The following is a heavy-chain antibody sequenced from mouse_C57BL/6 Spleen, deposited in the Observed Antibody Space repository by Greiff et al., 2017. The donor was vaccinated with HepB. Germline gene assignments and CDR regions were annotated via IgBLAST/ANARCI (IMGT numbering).Heavy chain of an antibody. CDR2: IYPSDSET. D-gene: IGHD2-3*01. CDR3: ARSLYDGCYDY. V-gene: IGHV1-61*01. Sequence: VQLQQPGAELVRPGSSVKLSCKASGYTFTSYWMDWVKQRPGQGLEWIGNIYPSDSETHYNQKFKDKATLTVDKSSSTAYMQLSSLTSEDSAVYYCARSLYDGCYDYWGQGTTLTVSS. J-gene: IGHJ2*01. CDR1: GYTFTSYW.